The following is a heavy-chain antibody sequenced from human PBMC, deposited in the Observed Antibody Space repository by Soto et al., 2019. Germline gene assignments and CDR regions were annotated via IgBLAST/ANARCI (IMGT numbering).Heavy chain of an antibody. CDR2: TVANNGYT. CDR1: GYAFTSFG. V-gene: IGHV1-18*01. CDR3: ARCSGGTCYASYAFDI. J-gene: IGHJ3*02. D-gene: IGHD2-15*01. Sequence: QVQLVQSGIEVKNPGASVKVSCKASGYAFTSFGISWVRQAPGQGLEWMGWTVANNGYTKYAKHHQGRVTLITDTTTSTDYMELRILMYDDTAVYYCARCSGGTCYASYAFDIWGQGTMVTVSS.